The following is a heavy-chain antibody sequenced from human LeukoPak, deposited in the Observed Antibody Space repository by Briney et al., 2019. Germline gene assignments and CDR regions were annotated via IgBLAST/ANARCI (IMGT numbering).Heavy chain of an antibody. CDR1: GGSISSSSYY. CDR3: ARQYCSGGSCYLDYYYYYMDV. D-gene: IGHD2-15*01. CDR2: IHYSGST. Sequence: SETLSLTCTVSGGSISSSSYYWGWIRQPPGKGLEWIGSIHYSGSTYYNPSLKSRVTISVDTSKNQFSLKLSSVTAADTAVYYCARQYCSGGSCYLDYYYYYMDVWGKGTTVTVSS. J-gene: IGHJ6*03. V-gene: IGHV4-39*01.